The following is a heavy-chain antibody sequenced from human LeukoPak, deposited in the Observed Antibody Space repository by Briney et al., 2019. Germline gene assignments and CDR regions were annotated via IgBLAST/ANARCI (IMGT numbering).Heavy chain of an antibody. CDR1: GFTFSSYA. V-gene: IGHV3-30*04. CDR3: ARGRYSSGFDY. J-gene: IGHJ4*02. CDR2: ISYDGSNK. Sequence: GRSLRLSCAASGFTFSSYAMHWVRQAPGKGLEWVAVISYDGSNKYYADSVKGRFTISRDNSKNTLYLQMNSLRAEDTAVYYCARGRYSSGFDYWGQGTLVTVSS. D-gene: IGHD6-19*01.